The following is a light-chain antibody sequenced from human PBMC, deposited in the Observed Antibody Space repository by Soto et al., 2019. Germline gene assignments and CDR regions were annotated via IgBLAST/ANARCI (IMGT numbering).Light chain of an antibody. J-gene: IGKJ4*01. V-gene: IGKV3-20*01. CDR3: QQYGSTPLT. Sequence: EIVLTQSPDTLSLSPGERATLSCRASQSVRNNYLAWYQQKPGQAPRFLIFGASSRATGIPDRFSGSGSGTDFTLTISRLEPEDFAVYYCQQYGSTPLTFGGGTKVDIE. CDR2: GAS. CDR1: QSVRNNY.